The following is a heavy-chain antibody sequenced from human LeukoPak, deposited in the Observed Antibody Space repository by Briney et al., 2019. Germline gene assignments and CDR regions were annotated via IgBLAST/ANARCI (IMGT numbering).Heavy chain of an antibody. J-gene: IGHJ6*02. CDR3: ARDRYSNSFYYYYAMDV. CDR1: GGSFSGQY. CDR2: INHRGST. V-gene: IGHV4-34*01. Sequence: SETLSLTCAVFGGSFSGQYWSWIRQPPGKGLEWNGEINHRGSTTYNPSLKSRVTISVDTSKSQFSLKVRSLTAADTAVYYCARDRYSNSFYYYYAMDVWGQGTTVTVSS. D-gene: IGHD4-11*01.